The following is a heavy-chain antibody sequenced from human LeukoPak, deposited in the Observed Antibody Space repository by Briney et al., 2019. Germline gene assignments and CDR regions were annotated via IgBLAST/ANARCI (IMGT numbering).Heavy chain of an antibody. J-gene: IGHJ3*02. D-gene: IGHD3-10*01. CDR1: GFTFDDYA. V-gene: IGHV3-9*01. CDR2: ISWNSGSI. Sequence: GGSLRLSCAASGFTFDDYAMHWVRQAPGKGLEWVSGISWNSGSIGYADSVKGRFTISRDNAKNSLYLQINSLRAEDTAVYYCAREKGTLIRAMAFEMWGQGTMVTVSS. CDR3: AREKGTLIRAMAFEM.